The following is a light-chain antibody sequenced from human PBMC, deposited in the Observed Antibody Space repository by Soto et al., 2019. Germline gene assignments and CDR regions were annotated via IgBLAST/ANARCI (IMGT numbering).Light chain of an antibody. V-gene: IGLV1-44*01. CDR1: SSNIGSHS. Sequence: QSVLTQPPSASGTPGQRITISCSGSSSNIGSHSVNWYQQLPGTAPKHLIYRSSQRPSGVPDRFSGSKSGTSASLAISGLQSGDEADYYCALWDDSLNGPVFGGGTKLPVL. CDR2: RSS. CDR3: ALWDDSLNGPV. J-gene: IGLJ3*02.